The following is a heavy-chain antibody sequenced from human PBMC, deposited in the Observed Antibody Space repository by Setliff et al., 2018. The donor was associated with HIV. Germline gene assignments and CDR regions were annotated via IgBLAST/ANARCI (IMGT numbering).Heavy chain of an antibody. D-gene: IGHD3-22*01. Sequence: GGSLRLSCAASGFTFSNAWMSWVRQAPGKGLEWVGRIKSKTDGGTADYAAPVKGRFTISRDDSKNTLYLQMNSLKTEDTAVYYCSTTASNGHPWALDIWGQGTMVTVSS. CDR1: GFTFSNAW. CDR3: STTASNGHPWALDI. J-gene: IGHJ3*02. V-gene: IGHV3-15*01. CDR2: IKSKTDGGTA.